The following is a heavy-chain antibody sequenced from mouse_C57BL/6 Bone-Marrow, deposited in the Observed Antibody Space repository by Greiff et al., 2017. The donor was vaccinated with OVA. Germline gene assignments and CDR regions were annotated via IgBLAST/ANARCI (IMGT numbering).Heavy chain of an antibody. V-gene: IGHV5-12*01. Sequence: EVKFEESGGGLVQPGGSLKLSCAASGFTFSDYYMYWVRQTPEKRLEWVAYISNGGGSTYYPDNVKGRFTISRDNAKNTMYLQMSRLKSEDTAMYYWSRHRGWLPCYFDVWGTGTTVTVSS. J-gene: IGHJ1*03. D-gene: IGHD2-2*01. CDR3: SRHRGWLPCYFDV. CDR1: GFTFSDYY. CDR2: ISNGGGST.